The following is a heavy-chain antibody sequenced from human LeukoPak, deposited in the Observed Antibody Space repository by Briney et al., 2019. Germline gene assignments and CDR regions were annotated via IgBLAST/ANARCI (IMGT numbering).Heavy chain of an antibody. D-gene: IGHD3-22*01. CDR1: GGSISTYY. Sequence: SETLSLTCTVSGGSISTYYWSWIRRSPGKGLEWIGHIYYSGSIKYNPSLKSRVTISVDTSKNQFSLKLSSVTAADTAVYYCARGPYYYDSSGYYPDYWGQGTLVTVSS. J-gene: IGHJ4*02. V-gene: IGHV4-59*12. CDR2: IYYSGSI. CDR3: ARGPYYYDSSGYYPDY.